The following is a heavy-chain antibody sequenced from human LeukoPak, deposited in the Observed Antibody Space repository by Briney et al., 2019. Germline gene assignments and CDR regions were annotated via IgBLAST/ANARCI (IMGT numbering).Heavy chain of an antibody. CDR3: AKRGVVIRVILVGFHKEAYYFDS. CDR2: ISDSAGRP. J-gene: IGHJ4*02. V-gene: IGHV3-23*01. CDR1: GITLSNYG. Sequence: GGSLRLSCAVSGITLSNYGMSWVRQAPGKGLEWVAGISDSAGRPNYADSVKGRFTISRDNPKNTLHLQMNSLRVEDTAVYFCAKRGVVIRVILVGFHKEAYYFDSWGQGALVTVSS. D-gene: IGHD3-22*01.